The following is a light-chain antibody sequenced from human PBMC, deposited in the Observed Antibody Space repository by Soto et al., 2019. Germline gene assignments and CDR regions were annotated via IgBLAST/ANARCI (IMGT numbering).Light chain of an antibody. J-gene: IGKJ4*01. V-gene: IGKV1D-8*01. CDR1: QAVGAY. CDR2: ATS. Sequence: VIWMTQSPSLVSASTGDRVTITCRMSQAVGAYLAWYQQKPGKAPELLIYATSTLQSGVPSRFTGSGSGTAFTLTISNLPSEDFATYYCQQYDTLPLTFGGGTRVEIK. CDR3: QQYDTLPLT.